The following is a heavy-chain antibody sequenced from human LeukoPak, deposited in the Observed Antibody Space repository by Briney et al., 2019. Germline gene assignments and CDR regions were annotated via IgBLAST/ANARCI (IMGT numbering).Heavy chain of an antibody. J-gene: IGHJ3*02. V-gene: IGHV4-59*01. CDR3: ARVGSYAFDI. CDR2: IHYSGSI. Sequence: PSETLSLTCTVSGGSISSYYWSWIRQPPGRGLEWIGYIHYSGSINSNPSLKSRVTMSVDTSKNQFSLRLSSVTAADTAVYYCARVGSYAFDIWGQGTMVTVSS. CDR1: GGSISSYY.